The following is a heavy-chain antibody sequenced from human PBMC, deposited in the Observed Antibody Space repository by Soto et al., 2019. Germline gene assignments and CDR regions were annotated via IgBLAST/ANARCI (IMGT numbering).Heavy chain of an antibody. V-gene: IGHV1-18*01. CDR1: GYTFTSYG. CDR3: ARVLNPYYYDSSGYYSLAYSIDY. D-gene: IGHD3-22*01. J-gene: IGHJ4*02. CDR2: ISAYNGNT. Sequence: ASVKVSCKASGYTFTSYGISWVRQAPGQGLEWMGWISAYNGNTNYAQKLQGRVTMTTDTSTSTAYMELRSLRSDDTAVYYCARVLNPYYYDSSGYYSLAYSIDYWGQGTLVTVSS.